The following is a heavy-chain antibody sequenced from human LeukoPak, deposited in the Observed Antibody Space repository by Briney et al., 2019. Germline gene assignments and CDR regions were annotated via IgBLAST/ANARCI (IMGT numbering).Heavy chain of an antibody. D-gene: IGHD3-22*01. CDR1: GFTFSSYW. J-gene: IGHJ1*01. Sequence: GGSLRLSCAASGFTFSSYWMHWVRQAPGKGLVWVSHIKSDGSTTYAEYVKRRFTISRDNAKNTVSLQMNSLRAEDTGVYYCARAPSEIGGYYPEYFRHWGQGTLVTVSS. V-gene: IGHV3-74*01. CDR3: ARAPSEIGGYYPEYFRH. CDR2: IKSDGST.